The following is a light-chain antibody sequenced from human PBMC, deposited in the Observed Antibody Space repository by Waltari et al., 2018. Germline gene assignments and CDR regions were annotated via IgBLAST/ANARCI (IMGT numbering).Light chain of an antibody. CDR3: SAWDGSLNAWV. CDR1: TRNIAYQG. V-gene: IGLV10-54*04. J-gene: IGLJ3*02. Sequence: QAGLTQPPSMSQDLGQTATLTCTGDTRNIAYQGASWLQLRQGHPPKPPPYRNDSRPPGFSERRSAPRSGSTASLTITGLQPEDGADYYCSAWDGSLNAWVFGGGTKLAVL. CDR2: RND.